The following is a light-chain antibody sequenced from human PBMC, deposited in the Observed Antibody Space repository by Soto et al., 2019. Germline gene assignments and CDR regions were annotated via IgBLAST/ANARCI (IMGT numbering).Light chain of an antibody. CDR2: EVL. V-gene: IGLV2-14*01. Sequence: QSVLTQPASVSGSLGQSITISCTGSPSGIGAYDFVSWFQQRPGRAPKLIIYEVLNRPLGVSDRYSGSKSANTASLTISGLQADDEADYYCCSYTSSPYLFGSGTKVTVL. CDR1: PSGIGAYDF. J-gene: IGLJ1*01. CDR3: CSYTSSPYL.